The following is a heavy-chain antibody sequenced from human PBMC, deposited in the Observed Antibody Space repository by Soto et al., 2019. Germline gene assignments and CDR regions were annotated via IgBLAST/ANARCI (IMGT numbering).Heavy chain of an antibody. CDR3: ARDNGFGESDV. V-gene: IGHV1-18*01. Sequence: QVQLVQSGAEVKKPGASVKVSCKASGYSFTSYGISWVRQAPGQGLEWMGWISAYNGNTNYAQKLQGRVTITPDTSTSTANMELRSLRSDDTAVYYCARDNGFGESDVWGQGTTVTVSS. D-gene: IGHD3-10*01. CDR2: ISAYNGNT. CDR1: GYSFTSYG. J-gene: IGHJ6*02.